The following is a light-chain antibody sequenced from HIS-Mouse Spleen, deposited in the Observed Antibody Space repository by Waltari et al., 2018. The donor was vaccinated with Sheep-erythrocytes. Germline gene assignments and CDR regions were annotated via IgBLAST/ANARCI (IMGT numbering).Light chain of an antibody. J-gene: IGLJ2*01. CDR2: DVR. CDR1: SSDVGGYNS. Sequence: QSALTQPASVSGSPGQRITIPCTGTSSDVGGYNSVSGYQQHPGKAPKLMIYDVRKRPAGFSNSLSGSKSGHTASLTISGLQAEDDADYYCSSYTSSSTLVFGGGTKLTVL. CDR3: SSYTSSSTLV. V-gene: IGLV2-14*01.